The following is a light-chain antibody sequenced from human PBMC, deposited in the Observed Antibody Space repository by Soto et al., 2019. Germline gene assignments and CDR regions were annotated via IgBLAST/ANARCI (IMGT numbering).Light chain of an antibody. CDR2: DSS. J-gene: IGKJ5*01. Sequence: EIVLTQSAATVSLSPGERATLSCRASQSVTKYLAWYQQKPGQAPRLLIYDSSNRATGIPARFSGSGSGTDFTLTISSLQSEDFAVYYCQQYNNWPPITFGQGTRLEIK. CDR3: QQYNNWPPIT. V-gene: IGKV3-11*01. CDR1: QSVTKY.